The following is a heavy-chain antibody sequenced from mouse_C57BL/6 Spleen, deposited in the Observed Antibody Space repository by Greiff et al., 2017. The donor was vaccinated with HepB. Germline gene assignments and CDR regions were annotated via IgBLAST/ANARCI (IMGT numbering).Heavy chain of an antibody. CDR1: GFTFSDYG. Sequence: EVKLVESGGGLVKPGGSLKLSCAASGFTFSDYGTHWVRQAPEKGLEWVAYISSGSSTIYYADTVKGRFTISRDNAKNTLFLQMTSLRSEDTAMYYCARNYGNYVSDYWGQGTTLTVSS. CDR3: ARNYGNYVSDY. V-gene: IGHV5-17*01. CDR2: ISSGSSTI. J-gene: IGHJ2*01. D-gene: IGHD2-1*01.